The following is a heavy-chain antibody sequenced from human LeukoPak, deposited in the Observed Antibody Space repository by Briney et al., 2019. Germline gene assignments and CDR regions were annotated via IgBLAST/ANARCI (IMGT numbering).Heavy chain of an antibody. V-gene: IGHV4-39*02. J-gene: IGHJ2*01. CDR3: ARVALTGEGGRGYFNL. Sequence: SETLSLTCTVSGDSISTSRYASGWIRQSPGKGLEWIGSIYNSGSTNLNPSLKTRVTMSVDASKNHFSLNLNSVTAADTALYFCARVALTGEGGRGYFNLWGRGNLVSVSS. D-gene: IGHD3-16*01. CDR2: IYNSGST. CDR1: GDSISTSRYA.